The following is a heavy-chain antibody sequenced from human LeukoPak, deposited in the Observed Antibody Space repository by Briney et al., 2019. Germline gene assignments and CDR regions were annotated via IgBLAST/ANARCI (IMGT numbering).Heavy chain of an antibody. CDR3: ASSGWYHGY. D-gene: IGHD6-19*01. J-gene: IGHJ4*02. CDR2: INHSGST. V-gene: IGHV4-34*01. CDR1: GGSFRGYY. Sequence: PSETLSLTCAVYGGSFRGYYWSWIRQPPGKGLEWIGEINHSGSTTYNPSLKSRVTISVDTSKNQFSLKLNSVTAADTAVYYCASSGWYHGYWGQGTLVTVSS.